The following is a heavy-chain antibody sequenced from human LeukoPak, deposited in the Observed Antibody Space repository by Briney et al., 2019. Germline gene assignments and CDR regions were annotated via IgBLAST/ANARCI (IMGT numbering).Heavy chain of an antibody. CDR3: AKGDGFWSGYYKGFARYYYGMDV. CDR2: ISYDGSNK. J-gene: IGHJ6*02. D-gene: IGHD3-3*01. V-gene: IGHV3-30-3*01. CDR1: GFTFSSYA. Sequence: PGGSLRLSCAASGFTFSSYAMHWVRQAPGKGLEWVAVISYDGSNKYYADSVKGRFTISRDNSKNTLYLQMNSLRAEDTAVYYCAKGDGFWSGYYKGFARYYYGMDVWGQGTTVTVSS.